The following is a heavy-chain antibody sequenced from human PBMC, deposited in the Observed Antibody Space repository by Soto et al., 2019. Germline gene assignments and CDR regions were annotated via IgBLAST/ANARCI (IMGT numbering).Heavy chain of an antibody. CDR2: IYWDDDK. D-gene: IGHD1-26*01. V-gene: IGHV2-5*02. CDR3: AHTSSYV. J-gene: IGHJ4*02. Sequence: QITLKESGPTLVQPTQTLTLTCTFSGFSLSTSGVGVRWIRQPPGKALEWLALIYWDDDKRSSPSLKSRLTITKDTSKNQVVLTVTNMDPVDTATYYCAHTSSYVWGQGTLVTVSS. CDR1: GFSLSTSGVG.